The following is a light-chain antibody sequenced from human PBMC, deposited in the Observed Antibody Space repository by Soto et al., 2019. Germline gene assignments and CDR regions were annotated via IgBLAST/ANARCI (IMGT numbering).Light chain of an antibody. J-gene: IGLJ2*01. CDR3: NSYTSSSTLV. Sequence: QSALTQPASVSGSPGQSITISCTGTSSDVGGCNFVSWYQQHPGKAPKLMLYNVYDRPSGISHRFSGSRSGNTASLTISGLQAEDEAHYYCNSYTSSSTLVFGGGTKLTVL. CDR2: NVY. CDR1: SSDVGGCNF. V-gene: IGLV2-14*03.